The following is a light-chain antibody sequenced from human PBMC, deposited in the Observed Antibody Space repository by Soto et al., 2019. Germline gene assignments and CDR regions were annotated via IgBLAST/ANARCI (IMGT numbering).Light chain of an antibody. Sequence: EIVLTQSPGTLSLSPGERATLSCRASQSVSSSYLAWYQQKPGQAPRLLIYGASISATGIPDRFSGSGSGTEFTLTISRLEPEDFAVYYCQQYGSSPLSTFGQGTKLEIK. CDR3: QQYGSSPLST. J-gene: IGKJ2*01. CDR1: QSVSSSY. CDR2: GAS. V-gene: IGKV3-20*01.